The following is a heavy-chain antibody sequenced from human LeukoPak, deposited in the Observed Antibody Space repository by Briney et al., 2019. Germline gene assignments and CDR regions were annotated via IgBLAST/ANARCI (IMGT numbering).Heavy chain of an antibody. D-gene: IGHD3-10*01. CDR2: INPSGGST. J-gene: IGHJ4*02. CDR1: GYTFTSYY. V-gene: IGHV1-46*01. CDR3: ARDLWFGESMGGDY. Sequence: GASVKVSCKASGYTFTSYYMHWVRQAPGQGLEWMGIINPSGGSTSYAQKFQGRVTMTRDTSTSTAYMELTRLRSDDTAVYYCARDLWFGESMGGDYWGQGTLVTVSS.